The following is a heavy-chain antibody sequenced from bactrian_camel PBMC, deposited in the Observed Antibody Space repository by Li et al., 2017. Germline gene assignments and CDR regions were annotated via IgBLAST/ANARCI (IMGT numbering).Heavy chain of an antibody. Sequence: HVQLVESGGGYVQPGGSLRLSCAASGFTFSNNWVHWVRQAPGKGLEWVTGINSGGDRTYYADSVKGRFTISRDNAKDTVYLQLNSLKTEDMAMYYCAKMGLQSASYWGQGTQVTVS. CDR2: INSGGDRT. CDR3: AKMGLQSASY. J-gene: IGHJ4*01. D-gene: IGHD2*01. V-gene: IGHV3S1*01. CDR1: GFTFSNNW.